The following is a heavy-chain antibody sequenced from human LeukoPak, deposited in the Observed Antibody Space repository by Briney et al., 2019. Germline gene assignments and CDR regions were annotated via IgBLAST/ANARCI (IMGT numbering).Heavy chain of an antibody. CDR3: ARGCRSVSCYSVDY. Sequence: ASVKVSCKASGGTFGSYAIRWVRQAPGQGLEWMGRIIPTLGIANYAQKFQGRVSITADTSTSTSYMELSSLRSEDTAVFYCARGCRSVSCYSVDYWGQGTLVTVSS. J-gene: IGHJ4*02. CDR1: GGTFGSYA. CDR2: IIPTLGIA. V-gene: IGHV1-69*04. D-gene: IGHD2-15*01.